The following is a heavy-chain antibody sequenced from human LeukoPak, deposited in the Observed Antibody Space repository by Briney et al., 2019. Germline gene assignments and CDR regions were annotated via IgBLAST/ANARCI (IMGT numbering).Heavy chain of an antibody. CDR3: ARDSHYDYGDYIFDY. Sequence: PGGSLRLSCAASGFNFSGYTMSWVRQAPGKGLEWVSSITSTSNYIYYADSLRGRFTISRDNAKNSLYLRMNSLRAEDTAVYYCARDSHYDYGDYIFDYWGQGTLVTVSS. CDR1: GFNFSGYT. J-gene: IGHJ4*02. V-gene: IGHV3-21*01. D-gene: IGHD4-17*01. CDR2: ITSTSNYI.